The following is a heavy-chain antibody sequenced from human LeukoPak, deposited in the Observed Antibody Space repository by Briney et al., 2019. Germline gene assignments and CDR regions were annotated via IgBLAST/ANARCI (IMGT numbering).Heavy chain of an antibody. CDR1: GFTFDDYA. Sequence: GRSLRLSCAASGFTFDDYAMHWVRHAPGKGLEWVSGISWNSGSIGYADSVKGRFTISRDNAKNSLYLQMNSLRAEDTALYYCAKETHYDSSGILDYWGQGTLVTVSS. CDR3: AKETHYDSSGILDY. CDR2: ISWNSGSI. V-gene: IGHV3-9*01. J-gene: IGHJ4*02. D-gene: IGHD3-22*01.